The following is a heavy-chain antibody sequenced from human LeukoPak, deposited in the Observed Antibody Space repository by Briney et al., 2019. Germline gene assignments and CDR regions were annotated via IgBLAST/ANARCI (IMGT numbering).Heavy chain of an antibody. J-gene: IGHJ4*02. CDR2: IDSDGTTT. Sequence: PGGSLRLSCAASGFIFSGYWMNWVRQAPGKGLAWVAGIDSDGTTTNYADSVKGRFTISRDNAKNTLYLQMNSLRAEDTAVYYYAREGYGSGSYAFDYWGQGTLVTVSS. V-gene: IGHV3-74*01. CDR3: AREGYGSGSYAFDY. CDR1: GFIFSGYW. D-gene: IGHD3-10*01.